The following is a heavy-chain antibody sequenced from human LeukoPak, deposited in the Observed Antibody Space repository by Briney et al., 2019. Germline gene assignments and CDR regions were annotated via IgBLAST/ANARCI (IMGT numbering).Heavy chain of an antibody. CDR3: ARGGWNKFDY. J-gene: IGHJ4*02. Sequence: SETLSLTCTVSGGSISSYYWSWIRQPPEKGLEWIGYIYYSGSTNYNPSLKSRVTISVDTSKNQFSLKLSSVTAADTAVYYCARGGWNKFDYWGQGTLVTVSS. V-gene: IGHV4-59*01. CDR1: GGSISSYY. CDR2: IYYSGST. D-gene: IGHD3-22*01.